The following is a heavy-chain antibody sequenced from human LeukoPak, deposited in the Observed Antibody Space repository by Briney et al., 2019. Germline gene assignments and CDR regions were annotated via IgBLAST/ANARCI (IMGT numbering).Heavy chain of an antibody. J-gene: IGHJ5*02. CDR3: ARDFIGNGDYFSSWFDP. CDR2: INPNSGGT. V-gene: IGHV1-2*02. Sequence: ASVKVSCKASGYTFTGYYMHWVRQAPGQGLEWMGWINPNSGGTNYAQKFQGRVTMIRDTSISTAYMELSRLRSDDTAVYYCARDFIGNGDYFSSWFDPWGQGTLVTVSS. CDR1: GYTFTGYY. D-gene: IGHD4-17*01.